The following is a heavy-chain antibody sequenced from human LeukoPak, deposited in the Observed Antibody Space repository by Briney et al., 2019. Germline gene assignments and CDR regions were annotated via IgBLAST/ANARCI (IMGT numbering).Heavy chain of an antibody. D-gene: IGHD3-10*01. Sequence: GGSLRLSCAASGFTVSSKYMSWVRQAPGKGLEWVSVIYSGGSTYYADSVKGRFTISRDNSKNTLYLQMNSLRAEDTAVYYCAKDPHRQAYYYGSGSYYLVYWGQGTLVTVSS. CDR1: GFTVSSKY. J-gene: IGHJ4*02. V-gene: IGHV3-66*01. CDR2: IYSGGST. CDR3: AKDPHRQAYYYGSGSYYLVY.